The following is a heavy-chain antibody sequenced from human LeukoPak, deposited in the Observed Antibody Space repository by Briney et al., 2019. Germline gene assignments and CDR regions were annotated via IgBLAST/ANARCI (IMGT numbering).Heavy chain of an antibody. V-gene: IGHV3-53*01. CDR1: GFTVSSNY. CDR2: IYSGGST. CDR3: ARAGVAVAGTGINDAFDI. J-gene: IGHJ3*02. D-gene: IGHD6-19*01. Sequence: PGGSLRLSCAASGFTVSSNYMSWVRQAPGKGLEWVSVIYSGGSTYYAESVKGRFTISRDNSKNTLYLQMNSLRAGDTAVYYCARAGVAVAGTGINDAFDIWGQGTMVTVSS.